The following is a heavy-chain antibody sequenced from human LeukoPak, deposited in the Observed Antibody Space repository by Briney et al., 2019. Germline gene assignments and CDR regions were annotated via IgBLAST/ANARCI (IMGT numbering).Heavy chain of an antibody. CDR1: GGSIDGRSYN. V-gene: IGHV4-39*01. CDR3: ARGTNTVVGTYYHYYYMDV. J-gene: IGHJ6*03. CDR2: IYDSLSA. D-gene: IGHD4-23*01. Sequence: SETLSLTCAVSGGSIDGRSYNWGWVRQPPGKGLEWIGSIYDSLSAYYNPSLKSRVTISIDMSKKQFSLNLNSATAADSAVYYCARGTNTVVGTYYHYYYMDVWGKGATVTVSS.